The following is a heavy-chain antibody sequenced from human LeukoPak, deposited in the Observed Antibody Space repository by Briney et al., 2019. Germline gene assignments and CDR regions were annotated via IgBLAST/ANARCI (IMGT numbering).Heavy chain of an antibody. CDR1: GYTFTSYA. CDR3: ARENWRGGSYDAFDI. D-gene: IGHD2-15*01. Sequence: ASVKVSCKASGYTFTSYAMNWVRQAPGQGLEWMGWINTNTGNPTYAQGFTGRFVFSLDTSVSTAYLQISSLKAEDTAVYYCARENWRGGSYDAFDIWGQGTMVTVSS. V-gene: IGHV7-4-1*02. J-gene: IGHJ3*02. CDR2: INTNTGNP.